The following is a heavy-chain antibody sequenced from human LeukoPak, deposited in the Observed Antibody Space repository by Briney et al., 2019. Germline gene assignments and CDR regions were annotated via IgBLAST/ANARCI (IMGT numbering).Heavy chain of an antibody. Sequence: SETLSLTCTVSGGSISSSSYYWGWIRQPPGKGLEWIGSMYYSGSTYYNPSLKSRVTISADTSKNQFSLKLSSVTAADTAVYYCARGDSSPGAFDIWGQGTMVTVSS. CDR1: GGSISSSSYY. V-gene: IGHV4-39*01. D-gene: IGHD6-6*01. J-gene: IGHJ3*02. CDR2: MYYSGST. CDR3: ARGDSSPGAFDI.